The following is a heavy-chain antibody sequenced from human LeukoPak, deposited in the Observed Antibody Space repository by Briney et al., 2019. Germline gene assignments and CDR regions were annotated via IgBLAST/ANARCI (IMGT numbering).Heavy chain of an antibody. J-gene: IGHJ5*02. CDR3: ARRAEDWFDP. V-gene: IGHV5-51*01. CDR1: GYRFTSYW. Sequence: GASLQISCKGSGYRFTSYWIGWVRQMPGKGLEGMGIIYPGDSDTRYSPSFQGQVTISADKSISTAYLQWSSLKASDTAMYYCARRAEDWFDPWGQGTLVTVSS. CDR2: IYPGDSDT.